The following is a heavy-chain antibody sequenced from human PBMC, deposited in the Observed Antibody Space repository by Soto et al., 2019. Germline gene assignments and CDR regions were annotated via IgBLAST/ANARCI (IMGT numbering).Heavy chain of an antibody. CDR1: GGSISSSSYY. Sequence: SETLSLICTVSGGSISSSSYYWGWIRQPPGKGLEWIGSIYYSGSTYYNPSLKSRVTISVDTSKNQFSLKLSSVTAADTAVYYCARQRANLNWFDPWGQGTLVTVSS. CDR3: ARQRANLNWFDP. V-gene: IGHV4-39*01. J-gene: IGHJ5*02. CDR2: IYYSGST.